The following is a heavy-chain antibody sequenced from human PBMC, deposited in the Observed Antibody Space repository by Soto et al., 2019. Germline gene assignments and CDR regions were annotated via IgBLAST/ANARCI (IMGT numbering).Heavy chain of an antibody. CDR3: ARDTYNWNVRGPNAFDI. V-gene: IGHV4-34*01. CDR1: GGSFSGYY. D-gene: IGHD1-1*01. J-gene: IGHJ3*02. CDR2: INHSGST. Sequence: TSETLSLTCAVYGGSFSGYYWSWIRQPPGKGLEWIGEINHSGSTNYNPSLKSRVTISVDTSKNQFSLRLSSVTAADTAVYYCARDTYNWNVRGPNAFDIWGQGTMVTVSS.